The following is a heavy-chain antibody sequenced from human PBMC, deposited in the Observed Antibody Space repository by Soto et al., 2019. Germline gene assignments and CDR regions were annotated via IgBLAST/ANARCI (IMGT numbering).Heavy chain of an antibody. CDR2: IYYSGST. J-gene: IGHJ4*02. CDR1: GGSFSSYY. V-gene: IGHV4-59*08. Sequence: SETLSLTCAVYGGSFSSYYWSWIRQPPGKGLEWIGYIYYSGSTDYNPSLKSRVAISVDTSKNQFSLELSSVTAADTAVYYCARGAYSFDYWGQGALVTVSS. CDR3: ARGAYSFDY. D-gene: IGHD5-18*01.